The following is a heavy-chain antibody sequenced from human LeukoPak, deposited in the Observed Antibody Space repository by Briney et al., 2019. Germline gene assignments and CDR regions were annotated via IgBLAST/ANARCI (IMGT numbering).Heavy chain of an antibody. CDR2: INPNSGGT. V-gene: IGHV1-2*04. CDR3: ARDLRLRNYYYGMDV. J-gene: IGHJ6*02. D-gene: IGHD5/OR15-5a*01. CDR1: GYTFTGYY. Sequence: ASVKVSCKASGYTFTGYYMHWVRQAPGQGLEWMGWINPNSGGTNYAQKFQGWVTMTRDTSISTAYMELSRLRSDDTAVYYCARDLRLRNYYYGMDVSGQGTTVTVSS.